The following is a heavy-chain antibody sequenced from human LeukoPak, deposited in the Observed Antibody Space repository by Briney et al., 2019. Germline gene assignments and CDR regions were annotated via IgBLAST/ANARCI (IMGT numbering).Heavy chain of an antibody. CDR2: ISWNSGSI. D-gene: IGHD6-19*01. CDR1: GFTFDDYA. V-gene: IGHV3-9*03. J-gene: IGHJ3*02. Sequence: GGSLRLSCAASGFTFDDYAMHWVRHAPGKGLEGVSGISWNSGSIDYADSVKGRFTISRDNAKNSLYLQMNSLRAEDMALYYCAKDIAVAGIFSNAFDIWGQGTMVTVSS. CDR3: AKDIAVAGIFSNAFDI.